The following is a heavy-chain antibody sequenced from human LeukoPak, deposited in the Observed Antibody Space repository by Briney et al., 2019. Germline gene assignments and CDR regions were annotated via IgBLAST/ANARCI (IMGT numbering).Heavy chain of an antibody. V-gene: IGHV4-34*01. CDR3: ARGRYCSSPSCYTPYSGMDV. Sequence: TSETLSLTCAVYGGSFSGYYWSWIRQPPGKGLEWIGEINHSGSTNYNPSLKSRVTISVDTSKNQFSLKLSSVTAADTAVYYCARGRYCSSPSCYTPYSGMDVWGQGTTVTVSS. J-gene: IGHJ6*02. CDR1: GGSFSGYY. D-gene: IGHD2-2*02. CDR2: INHSGST.